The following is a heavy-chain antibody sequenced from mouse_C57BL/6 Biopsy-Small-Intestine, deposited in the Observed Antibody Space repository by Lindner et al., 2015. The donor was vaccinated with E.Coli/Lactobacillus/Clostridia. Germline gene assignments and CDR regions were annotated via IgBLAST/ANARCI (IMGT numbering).Heavy chain of an antibody. V-gene: IGHV1-7*01. Sequence: SVKVSCKSSGYTFTSNSFTWARQAPGQGLEWMGWVSGYDGKTNYAQKFQGRVTMTTDTSTSTAYMELGSLGYDDTAIYYCARGGLSTSSSLDYWGQGTLVTVSS. CDR1: GYTFTSNS. D-gene: IGHD2-1*01. CDR2: VSGYDGKT. CDR3: ARGGLSTSSSLDY. J-gene: IGHJ4*01.